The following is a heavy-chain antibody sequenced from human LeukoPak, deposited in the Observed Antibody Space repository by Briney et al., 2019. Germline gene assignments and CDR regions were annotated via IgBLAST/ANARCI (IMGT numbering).Heavy chain of an antibody. V-gene: IGHV1-2*02. CDR3: VRDDVSP. CDR1: GYTFTGNY. CDR2: INPNSGGT. Sequence: ASVKVSCKASGYTFTGNYMHWVRQAPGQGLEWMGWINPNSGGTNYAQNFQGRVTMTRDTSISTAYMELSRLRSDDTAVYYCVRDDVSPWGQGTLVTVSS. J-gene: IGHJ5*02.